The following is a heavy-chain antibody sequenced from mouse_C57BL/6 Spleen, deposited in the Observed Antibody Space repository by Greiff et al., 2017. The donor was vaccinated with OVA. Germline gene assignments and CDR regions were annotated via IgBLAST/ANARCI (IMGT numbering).Heavy chain of an antibody. CDR3: ARRGDYYGSSYWYFDV. V-gene: IGHV5-17*01. J-gene: IGHJ1*03. CDR1: GFTFSDYG. Sequence: EVKVVESGGGLVKPGGSLTLSCAASGFTFSDYGMHWVRPAPEKGLEWVAYISSGSSTISYADAVKGRFTISRDNAKNTLFLQMTSLRSEDTAMYYCARRGDYYGSSYWYFDVWGTGTTVTVSS. D-gene: IGHD1-1*01. CDR2: ISSGSSTI.